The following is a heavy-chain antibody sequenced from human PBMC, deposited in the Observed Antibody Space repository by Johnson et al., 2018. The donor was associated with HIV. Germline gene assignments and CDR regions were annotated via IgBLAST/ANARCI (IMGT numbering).Heavy chain of an antibody. D-gene: IGHD6-6*01. CDR1: GFTFSSYA. CDR3: AKAIAARPRGAFDI. V-gene: IGHV3-NL1*01. Sequence: QVLLVESGGGVVQPGRSLRLSCAASGFTFSSYAMHWVRQAPGQGLAWVSAISGSGGSPHSPHSAKSRFTLSRDNAKNSLYLQMNSRRAEDTALYYCAKAIAARPRGAFDIWGQGTMVTVSS. J-gene: IGHJ3*02. CDR2: ISGSGGSP.